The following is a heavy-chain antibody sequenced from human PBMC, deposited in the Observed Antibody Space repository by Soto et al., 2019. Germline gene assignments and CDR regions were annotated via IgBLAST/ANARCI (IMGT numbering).Heavy chain of an antibody. J-gene: IGHJ5*02. CDR3: ARLQVADNWFDP. D-gene: IGHD6-19*01. Sequence: SETLSLTCTIPGGSVSSTSYLWGWIRQPPGKGLEWMGGVYYSGTTYYNPSLKSRVAISVDTSRNQFSLKLTSLTAADTAVYYCARLQVADNWFDPWGQGTLVTVSS. V-gene: IGHV4-39*01. CDR1: GGSVSSTSYL. CDR2: VYYSGTT.